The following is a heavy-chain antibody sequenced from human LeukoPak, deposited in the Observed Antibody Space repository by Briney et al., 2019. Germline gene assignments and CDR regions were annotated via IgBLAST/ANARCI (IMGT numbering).Heavy chain of an antibody. CDR2: IIPIFGTA. J-gene: IGHJ4*02. CDR1: GGTFISYA. D-gene: IGHD1-1*01. CDR3: ARMNYPYNWNDGEPDFNY. Sequence: GSSVKLSCKASGGTFISYAISWVRHAPGQGLEWMGGIIPIFGTANYAQKFQGRVTITADESTSTAYMELSSLRSEDTAVYYCARMNYPYNWNDGEPDFNYWGEGTLVTVSS. V-gene: IGHV1-69*01.